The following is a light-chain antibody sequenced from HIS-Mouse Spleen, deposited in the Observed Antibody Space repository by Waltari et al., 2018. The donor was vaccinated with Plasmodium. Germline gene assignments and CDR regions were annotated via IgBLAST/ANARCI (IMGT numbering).Light chain of an antibody. CDR3: YSTDSSGNHRV. CDR2: EDS. J-gene: IGLJ3*02. V-gene: IGLV3-10*01. Sequence: SYELTQPPSVSVSPGQTARIPCSGDALQKKYDYWYQQKSGQAPVLVIYEDSKRPSGIPERFSGSSSGTMATLTISGAQVEDEADYYCYSTDSSGNHRVFGGGTKLTVL. CDR1: ALQKKY.